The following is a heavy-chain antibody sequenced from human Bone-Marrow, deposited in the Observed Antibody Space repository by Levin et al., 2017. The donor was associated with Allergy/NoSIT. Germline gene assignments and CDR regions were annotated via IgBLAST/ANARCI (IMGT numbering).Heavy chain of an antibody. D-gene: IGHD4-23*01. CDR3: ARDNGGNSVYID. V-gene: IGHV3-11*01. CDR2: ISSSGITI. J-gene: IGHJ4*02. Sequence: GESLKISCAASGFTFNDYYMAWIRQAPGKGLDWVSYISSSGITIYYSASVKGRFTISRDNAKNTLYLQINSLRAEDTAVYYCARDNGGNSVYIDWGQGTLVTVSS. CDR1: GFTFNDYY.